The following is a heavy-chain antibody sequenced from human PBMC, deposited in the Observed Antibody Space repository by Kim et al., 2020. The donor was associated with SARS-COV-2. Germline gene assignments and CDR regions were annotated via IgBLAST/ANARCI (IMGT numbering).Heavy chain of an antibody. V-gene: IGHV3-23*01. CDR3: AKDRRGATVSAFDI. D-gene: IGHD1-26*01. J-gene: IGHJ3*02. Sequence: ADAVEGRFIISRDNSKNTLYVQMNSLRVEDTAVYYCAKDRRGATVSAFDIWGQGTMVTVSS.